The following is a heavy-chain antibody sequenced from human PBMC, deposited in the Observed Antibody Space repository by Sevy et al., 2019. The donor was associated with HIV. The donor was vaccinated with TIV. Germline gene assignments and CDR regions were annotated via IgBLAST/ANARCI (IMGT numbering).Heavy chain of an antibody. V-gene: IGHV1-2*02. Sequence: ASVKVSCKASGYTFTGYYMHWVRQAPGQGLEWMGWINPNSGGTNYAQKFQGRVTMTRDTSISTAYMGRSRLRSDDTAVYYCARDGGVTYYYDSSGPYGMDVWGQGTTVTVSS. D-gene: IGHD3-22*01. CDR3: ARDGGVTYYYDSSGPYGMDV. J-gene: IGHJ6*02. CDR1: GYTFTGYY. CDR2: INPNSGGT.